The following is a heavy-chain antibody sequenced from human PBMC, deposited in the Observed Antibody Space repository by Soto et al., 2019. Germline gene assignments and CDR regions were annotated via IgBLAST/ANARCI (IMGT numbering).Heavy chain of an antibody. Sequence: PSETLSLTCPVSGGSMISYYWSWIRQPPGKGLEWIGYIYYSGSTNYNPSLKSRVTISVDTSKNQFSLKLSSVTAADTAVYYCARVGASSSWYPNSFDYYYYGMDVWGQGTTVTVSS. CDR2: IYYSGST. D-gene: IGHD6-13*01. CDR1: GGSMISYY. J-gene: IGHJ6*02. V-gene: IGHV4-59*08. CDR3: ARVGASSSWYPNSFDYYYYGMDV.